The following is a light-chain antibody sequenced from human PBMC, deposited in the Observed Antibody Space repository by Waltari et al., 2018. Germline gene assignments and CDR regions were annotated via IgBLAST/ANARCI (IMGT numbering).Light chain of an antibody. CDR1: QSVRSDL. CDR3: QQYGGSPEGFT. J-gene: IGKJ3*01. CDR2: ATS. Sequence: EVVLTQSPGTLSLSPGERATLSCRASQSVRSDLLAWYQQKPGRAPRLLIYATSSRATGIPDRFSGSGFGTDFTLTISRLEAEDFVVYYCQQYGGSPEGFTFGPGTTVDFK. V-gene: IGKV3-20*01.